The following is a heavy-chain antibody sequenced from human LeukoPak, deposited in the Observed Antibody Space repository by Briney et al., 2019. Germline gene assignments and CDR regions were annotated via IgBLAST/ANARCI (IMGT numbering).Heavy chain of an antibody. CDR2: IHPSGML. J-gene: IGHJ4*02. CDR1: GASFNSDDQC. CDR3: SRGLDSRKLGY. Sequence: PSETLSPTCTVSGASFNSDDQCWNWIRQSPGKGLEWIGSIHPSGMLYNNPSLESRVTMSRDTSKNQFSLNLNSVTAADTAVYFCSRGLDSRKLGYWGQGILVTVSS. D-gene: IGHD3-22*01. V-gene: IGHV4-31*03.